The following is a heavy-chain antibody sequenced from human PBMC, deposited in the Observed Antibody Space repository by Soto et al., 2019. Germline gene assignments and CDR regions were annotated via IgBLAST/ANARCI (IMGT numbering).Heavy chain of an antibody. Sequence: GGSLRLSCAASGFTFDDYAMHWVRQAPGKGLEWVSGISWNSGSIGYADSVKGRFTISRDNAKNSLYLQMNSLRAEDTALYYCAKDKAAFGVAEAGTSVGMDVWGQGTTVTVSS. CDR3: AKDKAAFGVAEAGTSVGMDV. J-gene: IGHJ6*02. V-gene: IGHV3-9*01. D-gene: IGHD6-13*01. CDR1: GFTFDDYA. CDR2: ISWNSGSI.